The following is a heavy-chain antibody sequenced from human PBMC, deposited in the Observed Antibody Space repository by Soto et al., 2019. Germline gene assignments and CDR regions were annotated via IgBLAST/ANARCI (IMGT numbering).Heavy chain of an antibody. Sequence: QVQLVESGGRVVQPGRSLRLSCAASGFTFRTFAMHWVRQAPGKGLEWVAVISNDGSNKYFLDSVKGRFTVSRDNSNNTLYLQMGSLRAEDTAVYYCARDKKPFNWSPSILKSYYYGMDVWGQGTTVTVSS. V-gene: IGHV3-30-3*01. CDR3: ARDKKPFNWSPSILKSYYYGMDV. J-gene: IGHJ6*02. CDR1: GFTFRTFA. CDR2: ISNDGSNK. D-gene: IGHD1-1*01.